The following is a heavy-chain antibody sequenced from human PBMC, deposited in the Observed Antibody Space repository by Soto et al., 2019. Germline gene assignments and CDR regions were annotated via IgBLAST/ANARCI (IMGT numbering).Heavy chain of an antibody. Sequence: GASVKVSCKVSGYTLTELSRHWLRQAPGKGLEWMGGFDPEDGETIYAQKFQGRVTMTEDTSTDPAYMELSSLRSEDTAVYYCATAGYCTNGVCYRQFDYWGQGTLVTVSS. CDR2: FDPEDGET. D-gene: IGHD2-8*01. CDR1: GYTLTELS. J-gene: IGHJ4*02. CDR3: ATAGYCTNGVCYRQFDY. V-gene: IGHV1-24*01.